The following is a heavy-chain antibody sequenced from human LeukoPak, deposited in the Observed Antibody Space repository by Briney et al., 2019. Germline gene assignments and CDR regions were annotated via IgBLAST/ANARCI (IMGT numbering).Heavy chain of an antibody. V-gene: IGHV3-7*01. Sequence: GGSLRLSCAASGFTFSSYWMNWARQAPGKGLEWVASINHNGNVNYYVDSVKGRFTISRDNAKNSLYLQMNSLRAEDTAVYYCAREWGTGEGAFDIWGQGTMVTVSS. CDR3: AREWGTGEGAFDI. CDR1: GFTFSSYW. CDR2: INHNGNVN. J-gene: IGHJ3*02. D-gene: IGHD7-27*01.